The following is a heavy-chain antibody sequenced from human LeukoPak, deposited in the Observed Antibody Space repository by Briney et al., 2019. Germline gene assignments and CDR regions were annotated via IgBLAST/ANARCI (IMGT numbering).Heavy chain of an antibody. V-gene: IGHV4-59*08. D-gene: IGHD6-19*01. CDR1: GGSMSPNH. Sequence: SETLSLTCTVSGGSMSPNHWGWIRQPPGKGLEWTGYIYYSGSTNYNPSLNSRVTISVDTSKNQFSLRLSSVTAADTAIYYCARAVSGRFDYWGQGTLVTVSS. J-gene: IGHJ4*02. CDR2: IYYSGST. CDR3: ARAVSGRFDY.